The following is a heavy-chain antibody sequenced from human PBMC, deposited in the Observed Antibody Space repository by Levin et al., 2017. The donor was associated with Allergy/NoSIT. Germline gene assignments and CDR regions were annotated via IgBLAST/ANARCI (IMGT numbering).Heavy chain of an antibody. CDR2: IKSKTDGGTT. D-gene: IGHD3-22*01. V-gene: IGHV3-15*01. CDR3: TTGRSSGITMIVVPSGDY. Sequence: GESLKISCAASGFTFSNAWMSWVRQAPGKGLEWVGRIKSKTDGGTTDYAAPVKGRFTISRDDSKNTLYLQMNSLKTEDTAVYYCTTGRSSGITMIVVPSGDYWGQGTLVTVSS. CDR1: GFTFSNAW. J-gene: IGHJ4*02.